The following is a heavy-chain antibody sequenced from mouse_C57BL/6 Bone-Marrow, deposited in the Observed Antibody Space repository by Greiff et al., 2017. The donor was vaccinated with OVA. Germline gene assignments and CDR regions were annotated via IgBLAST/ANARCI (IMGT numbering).Heavy chain of an antibody. CDR3: ASIGYPYWYFDV. CDR2: INPNNGGT. D-gene: IGHD2-2*01. CDR1: GYTFTDYN. V-gene: IGHV1-22*01. J-gene: IGHJ1*03. Sequence: EVKLMESGPELVKPGASVKMSCKASGYTFTDYNMHWVKQSHGKSLEWIGYINPNNGGTSYNQKFKGKATLTVNKSSSTAYMELRSLTSEDSAVYYCASIGYPYWYFDVWGTGTTVTVSS.